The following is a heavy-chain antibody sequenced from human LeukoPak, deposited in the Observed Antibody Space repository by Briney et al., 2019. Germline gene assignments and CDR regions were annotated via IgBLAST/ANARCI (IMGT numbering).Heavy chain of an antibody. V-gene: IGHV3-7*02. D-gene: IGHD3-10*01. Sequence: GGSLRLSCVASGFTFTSYWMSWVRQTPGKGLKWVAHLNQDGSERYYVDSVKGRFTISRENVKNSLYLQMNSLRAEDTAVYYCAKCGTGSNFDYWGQGMLVTVSS. CDR2: LNQDGSER. CDR3: AKCGTGSNFDY. J-gene: IGHJ4*02. CDR1: GFTFTSYW.